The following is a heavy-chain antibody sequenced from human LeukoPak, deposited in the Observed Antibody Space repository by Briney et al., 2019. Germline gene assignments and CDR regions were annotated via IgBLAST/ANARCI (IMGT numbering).Heavy chain of an antibody. CDR1: GFTFSSYW. D-gene: IGHD3-10*01. V-gene: IGHV3-7*01. Sequence: GGSLRLSCAASGFTFSSYWMSWVRQAPGKGLEWVANIKQDGSEKYYVDSVKGRFTISRDNAKNSLYLQMNSLRAEDTAVYYCAKDVKGFGELLGDYWGQGTLVTVSS. CDR2: IKQDGSEK. CDR3: AKDVKGFGELLGDY. J-gene: IGHJ4*02.